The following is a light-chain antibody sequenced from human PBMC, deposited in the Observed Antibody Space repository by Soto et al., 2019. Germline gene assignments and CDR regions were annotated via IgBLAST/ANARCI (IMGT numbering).Light chain of an antibody. Sequence: AIRMTQSPSSLSASTGDRVTITCRASQGISSYLAWYQQKPGKAPKLLIYAASTLQSGVPSRFSGSESGTDFTLTISCLQSEDFATYYCQQYYSYTPTFGQGTKVEIK. CDR2: AAS. CDR1: QGISSY. J-gene: IGKJ1*01. V-gene: IGKV1-8*01. CDR3: QQYYSYTPT.